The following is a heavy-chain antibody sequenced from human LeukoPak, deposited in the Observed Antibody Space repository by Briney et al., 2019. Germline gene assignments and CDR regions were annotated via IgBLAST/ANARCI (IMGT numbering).Heavy chain of an antibody. D-gene: IGHD3-10*01. J-gene: IGHJ6*03. V-gene: IGHV4-61*02. Sequence: SQTLSLTCTVSGGSISSGSYYWSWIRQPAGKGLEWIGRIYTSGSTNYNPSLKSRVTISVDTSKNQFSLKLSSVTAADTAVYYCARPGRSRYYYYYMDVWGKGTTVTISS. CDR1: GGSISSGSYY. CDR2: IYTSGST. CDR3: ARPGRSRYYYYYMDV.